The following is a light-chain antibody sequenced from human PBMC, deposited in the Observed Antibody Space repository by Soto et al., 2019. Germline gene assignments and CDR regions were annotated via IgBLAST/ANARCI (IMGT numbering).Light chain of an antibody. Sequence: VLTQPPSASGTPGQRVTISCSGSSSNIGSNYVFWYQQLPGTAPKLLIYSNNQRPSGVPDRFSASKSGTSASLAISGLRSEDEADYCCAAWDDSLSGYVFATGTNVTVL. V-gene: IGLV1-47*02. CDR3: AAWDDSLSGYV. CDR1: SSNIGSNY. CDR2: SNN. J-gene: IGLJ1*01.